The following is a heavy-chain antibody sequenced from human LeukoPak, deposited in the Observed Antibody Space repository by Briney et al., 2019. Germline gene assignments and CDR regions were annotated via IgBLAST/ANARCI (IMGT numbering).Heavy chain of an antibody. CDR3: ARVRGYPFNYYYYMDV. Sequence: PSETLSLTCTVSGYSISSGYYWSWIRQPPGKGLEWIGYIYYSGSTNYNPSLKSRVTISVDTSKNQFSLKLSSVTAADTAVYYCARVRGYPFNYYYYMDVWGKGTTVTVSS. V-gene: IGHV4-61*01. CDR2: IYYSGST. D-gene: IGHD1-1*01. J-gene: IGHJ6*03. CDR1: GYSISSGYY.